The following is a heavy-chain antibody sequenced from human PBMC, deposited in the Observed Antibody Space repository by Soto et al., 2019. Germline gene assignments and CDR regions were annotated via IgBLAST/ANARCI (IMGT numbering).Heavy chain of an antibody. Sequence: XETLSLTCTVAGYSISSYYWTWIRQPPGRGLEYIGYIYYSGRTYYNPSLKSRVTISVDTSKNQFSLKLSSVTAADTAVYYCARGHLGITTTGTWYDFDSWGQGTLVTVSS. V-gene: IGHV4-59*01. D-gene: IGHD2-15*01. CDR1: GYSISSYY. CDR2: IYYSGRT. J-gene: IGHJ4*02. CDR3: ARGHLGITTTGTWYDFDS.